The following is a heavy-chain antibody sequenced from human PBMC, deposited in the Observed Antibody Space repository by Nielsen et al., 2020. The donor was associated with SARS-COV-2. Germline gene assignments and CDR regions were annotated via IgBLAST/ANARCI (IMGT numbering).Heavy chain of an antibody. CDR3: ARQQWLPFNWFDP. CDR1: GYSFTSYW. CDR2: IDPSDSYT. V-gene: IGHV5-10-1*01. J-gene: IGHJ5*02. D-gene: IGHD6-19*01. Sequence: GESLKISCKGSGYSFTSYWISWVRQVPGKGLEWMGRIDPSDSYTNYSPSFQGHVTISADKSISTAYLQWSSLKASDTAMYYCARQQWLPFNWFDPWGQGTLVTVSS.